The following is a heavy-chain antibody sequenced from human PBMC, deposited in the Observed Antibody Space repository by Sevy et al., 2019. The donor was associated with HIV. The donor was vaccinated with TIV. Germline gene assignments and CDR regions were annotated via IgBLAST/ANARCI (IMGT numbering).Heavy chain of an antibody. Sequence: GGSLRLSCAASWFIFSSFGMHWVRQAPGKGLEWVAFIHYKGSDKYYADAVKGRYTISRDNSKNTVYLQMSSLRAEDTAVYYCAKDYSTGWYGYYYGMDVRGQGTTVTVSS. D-gene: IGHD6-19*01. CDR3: AKDYSTGWYGYYYGMDV. V-gene: IGHV3-30*02. CDR2: IHYKGSDK. J-gene: IGHJ6*02. CDR1: WFIFSSFG.